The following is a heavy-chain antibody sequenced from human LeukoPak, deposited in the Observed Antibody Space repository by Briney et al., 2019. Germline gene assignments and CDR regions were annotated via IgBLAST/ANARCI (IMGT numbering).Heavy chain of an antibody. Sequence: PSGTLSLTCAVSGGSISSSNWWSWVRQPPGKGLEWIGEIYHSGSTNYNPSLKSRVTISVDKSKNQSSLKLSSVAAADTAVYYCASTPGGAYGSGSYYTLDYWGQGTLVTVSS. CDR2: IYHSGST. V-gene: IGHV4-4*02. CDR1: GGSISSSNW. D-gene: IGHD3-10*01. J-gene: IGHJ4*02. CDR3: ASTPGGAYGSGSYYTLDY.